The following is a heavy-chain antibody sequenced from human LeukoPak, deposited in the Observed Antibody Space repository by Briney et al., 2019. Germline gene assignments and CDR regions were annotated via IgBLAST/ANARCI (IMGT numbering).Heavy chain of an antibody. Sequence: GGSLRLSCAASGFDVSNNYMTWVRQAPGKGLEWVSVIYSGGNTYYTGSVRGRFTISRDNAENTLYLQMNNLRAEDTAVYYCASPLGYCRGGTCSSDDYWGQGTLVTVSS. CDR1: GFDVSNNY. J-gene: IGHJ4*02. V-gene: IGHV3-53*01. D-gene: IGHD2-15*01. CDR2: IYSGGNT. CDR3: ASPLGYCRGGTCSSDDY.